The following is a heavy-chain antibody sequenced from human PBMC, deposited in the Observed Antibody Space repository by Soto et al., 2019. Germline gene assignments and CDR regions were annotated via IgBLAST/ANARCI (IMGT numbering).Heavy chain of an antibody. D-gene: IGHD6-13*01. CDR2: IIPIFGTA. J-gene: IGHJ6*02. Sequence: GASVKVSCKASGGTFSSYAISWVRQAPGQGLEWMGGIIPIFGTANYAQKFQGRVTITADESTSTAYMELSSLRSEDTAVYYCASPPVAAAINYYGMDVWGQGTTVTVSS. CDR1: GGTFSSYA. V-gene: IGHV1-69*13. CDR3: ASPPVAAAINYYGMDV.